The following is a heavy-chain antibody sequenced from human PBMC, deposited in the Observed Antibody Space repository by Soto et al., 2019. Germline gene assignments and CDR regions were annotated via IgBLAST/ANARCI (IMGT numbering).Heavy chain of an antibody. D-gene: IGHD3-9*01. V-gene: IGHV1-3*01. J-gene: IGHJ5*02. CDR2: INAGNGNT. CDR1: GYTFTSYA. Sequence: ASVKVTCKACGYTFTSYAMHWVRQAPGQRLEWMGWINAGNGNTKYSQKFQGRVTITRDTSASTAYMELSSLRSEDTAVYYCARGVAPSPLRYFDWLLGNWFDPWGQGTLVTVSS. CDR3: ARGVAPSPLRYFDWLLGNWFDP.